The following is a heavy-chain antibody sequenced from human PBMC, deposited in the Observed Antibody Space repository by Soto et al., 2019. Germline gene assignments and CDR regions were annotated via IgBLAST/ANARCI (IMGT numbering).Heavy chain of an antibody. CDR2: IYHSGST. J-gene: IGHJ5*02. CDR3: ARVGRNWFDP. Sequence: SETLSLTCAVSVGSISSGGYSWSWIRQPPGKGLEWIGYIYHSGSTYYNPSLKSRVTISVDRSKNQFSLKLSSVTAADTAVYYCARVGRNWFDPWGQGTLVTVSS. V-gene: IGHV4-30-2*01. CDR1: VGSISSGGYS.